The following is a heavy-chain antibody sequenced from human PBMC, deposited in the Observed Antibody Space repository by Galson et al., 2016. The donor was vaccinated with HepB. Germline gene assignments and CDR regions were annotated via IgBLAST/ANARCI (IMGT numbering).Heavy chain of an antibody. CDR3: ARDARRSRRTARYYYGLDV. CDR2: INSDGSTT. Sequence: SLRLSCAASGFTFSDYWMHWVRQAPGKGLVWVSRINSDGSTTDSAGSVRGRFTISRDNAKNTLYLQMNSLRAVDTAVYYCARDARRSRRTARYYYGLDVQGKGAPVTRSS. J-gene: IGHJ6*04. V-gene: IGHV3-74*01. D-gene: IGHD2-2*01. CDR1: GFTFSDYW.